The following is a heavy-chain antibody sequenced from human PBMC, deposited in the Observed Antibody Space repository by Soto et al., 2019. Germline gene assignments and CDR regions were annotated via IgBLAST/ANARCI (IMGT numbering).Heavy chain of an antibody. V-gene: IGHV1-3*05. D-gene: IGHD4-17*01. J-gene: IGHJ4*02. Sequence: QVQLVQSGAEEKKPGASVKVSCKASGYTFTSYAMHWVRQAPGQRLEWMGWINAGNGNTKYSQKFQGRVTISRDTSSSTAYMELSSLRTEDTAVYYCARDPMTPVASFDYWGQGALVTVS. CDR2: INAGNGNT. CDR3: ARDPMTPVASFDY. CDR1: GYTFTSYA.